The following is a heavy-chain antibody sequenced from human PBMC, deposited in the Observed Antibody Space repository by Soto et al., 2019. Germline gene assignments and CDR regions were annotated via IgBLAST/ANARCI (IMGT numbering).Heavy chain of an antibody. V-gene: IGHV3-23*01. Sequence: PGGSLRLSCAASGFTFSSYAMSWVRQAPGKGLEWVSAISGSGGSTYYADSVKGRFTISRDNSKNTLYLQMNSLRAEDTAVYYCAKEAGDCSGGRCLTYYLDYWGQGTLVTVSS. CDR3: AKEAGDCSGGRCLTYYLDY. D-gene: IGHD2-15*01. J-gene: IGHJ4*02. CDR2: ISGSGGST. CDR1: GFTFSSYA.